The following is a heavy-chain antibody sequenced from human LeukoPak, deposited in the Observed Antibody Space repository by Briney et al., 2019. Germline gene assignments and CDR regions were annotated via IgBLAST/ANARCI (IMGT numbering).Heavy chain of an antibody. CDR2: ISNDGSDK. V-gene: IGHV3-30*04. D-gene: IGHD3-22*01. CDR1: GFTFSNYA. J-gene: IGHJ4*02. Sequence: GGSLRLSCAASGFTFSNYAMHWVRQAPGKGLECVAVISNDGSDKYYADSVKGRFTISRDNSENTLYLQMNGLRTEDTAVYYCARGTYYYDSSGYYSGGLGYWGQGTLVTVSS. CDR3: ARGTYYYDSSGYYSGGLGY.